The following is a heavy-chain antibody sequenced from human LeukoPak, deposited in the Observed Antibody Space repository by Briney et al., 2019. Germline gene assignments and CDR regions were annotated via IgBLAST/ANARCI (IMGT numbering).Heavy chain of an antibody. D-gene: IGHD2-15*01. CDR1: GFTFSSYA. CDR3: AREYGGSCSYYYYYMDV. CDR2: ISYDGSNK. J-gene: IGHJ6*03. Sequence: GGSLRLSCAASGFTFSSYAMHWVRQAPGKGLEWVAVISYDGSNKYYADSVKGRFTISRDNSKNTLYLQMNSLRAEDTAVYYCAREYGGSCSYYYYYMDVWGKGTTVTVSS. V-gene: IGHV3-30*04.